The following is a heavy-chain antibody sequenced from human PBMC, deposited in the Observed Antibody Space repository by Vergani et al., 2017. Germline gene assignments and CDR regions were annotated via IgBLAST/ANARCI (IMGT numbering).Heavy chain of an antibody. Sequence: EVQLVESGGGLVQPGGSLRLSCAASGFTFSSYWMSWVRQAPGKGLEWVANIKQDGSEKYYVDSVKGRFTISRDNAKNSLYLQMNSLRAEDTAVYYCARESWATVVNRYYFDYWGQGTLVTVSS. V-gene: IGHV3-7*01. D-gene: IGHD4-23*01. CDR2: IKQDGSEK. CDR3: ARESWATVVNRYYFDY. CDR1: GFTFSSYW. J-gene: IGHJ4*02.